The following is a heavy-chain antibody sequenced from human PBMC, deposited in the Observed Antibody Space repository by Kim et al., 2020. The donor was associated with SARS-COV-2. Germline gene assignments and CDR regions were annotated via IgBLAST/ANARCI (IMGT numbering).Heavy chain of an antibody. V-gene: IGHV4-59*01. CDR2: IYYSGST. CDR3: ASQTYYYGSGSYWDWFDP. J-gene: IGHJ5*02. CDR1: GGSISSYY. D-gene: IGHD3-10*01. Sequence: SETLSLTCTVSGGSISSYYWSWIRQPPGKGLEWIGYIYYSGSTNYNPSLKSRVTISVDTSKNQFSLKLSSVTAADTAVYYCASQTYYYGSGSYWDWFDPWGQGTLVTVSS.